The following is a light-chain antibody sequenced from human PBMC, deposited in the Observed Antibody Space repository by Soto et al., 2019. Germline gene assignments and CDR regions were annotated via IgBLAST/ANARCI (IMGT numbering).Light chain of an antibody. J-gene: IGKJ4*01. CDR3: QQYNNWPPLT. V-gene: IGKV3-15*01. Sequence: EIVMTQSPATLSVSPGEGATLSCRASQSVGSNLAWYQQKPGQAPRLLMYGASTRATGIPARFSGSGSGTEFTLTISSLQSEDFAVYYCQQYNNWPPLTFGGGTKVDIK. CDR2: GAS. CDR1: QSVGSN.